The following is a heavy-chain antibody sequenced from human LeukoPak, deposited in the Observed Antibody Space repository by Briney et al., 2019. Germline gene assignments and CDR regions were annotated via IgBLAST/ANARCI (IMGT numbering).Heavy chain of an antibody. CDR1: GFTFSSYA. Sequence: PGGSLRLSCAASGFTFSSYAMSWVRQAPGKGLEWVSAISGSGGSTCYADSVKGRFTISRDNSKNTLYLQMNSLRAEDTAVYYCAKAGGGRFMTTVTTRYFDYWGQGTLVTVSS. J-gene: IGHJ4*02. V-gene: IGHV3-23*01. CDR3: AKAGGGRFMTTVTTRYFDY. D-gene: IGHD4-11*01. CDR2: ISGSGGST.